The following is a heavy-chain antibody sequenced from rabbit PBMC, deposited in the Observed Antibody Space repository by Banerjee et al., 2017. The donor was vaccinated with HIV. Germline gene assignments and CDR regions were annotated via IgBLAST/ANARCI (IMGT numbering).Heavy chain of an antibody. CDR2: INTSTGNT. J-gene: IGHJ4*01. D-gene: IGHD4-1*01. V-gene: IGHV1S40*01. CDR1: GFTLSSCW. Sequence: QSLEESGGDLVKPGASLTLTCTASGFTLSSCWMCWVRQAPGKGLEWIACINTSTGNTVYASWAKGRFTVSKTSSTTVTLRMTSLTAADTATYFCARDLAGVIGWNFNFWGQGTLVTVS. CDR3: ARDLAGVIGWNFNF.